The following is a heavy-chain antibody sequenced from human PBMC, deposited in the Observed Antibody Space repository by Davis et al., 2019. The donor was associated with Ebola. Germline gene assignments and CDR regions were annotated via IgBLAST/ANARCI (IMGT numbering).Heavy chain of an antibody. CDR2: ISYDGSNK. Sequence: GGSLRLSCAASGFTFSSYSMNWVRQAPGKGLEWVAVISYDGSNKYYADSVKGRFTISRDNSKNTLYLQMNSLRVEDTAVYYCAAGYNSRALLDYWGQGTLVTVSS. V-gene: IGHV3-30*03. J-gene: IGHJ4*02. D-gene: IGHD6-13*01. CDR1: GFTFSSYS. CDR3: AAGYNSRALLDY.